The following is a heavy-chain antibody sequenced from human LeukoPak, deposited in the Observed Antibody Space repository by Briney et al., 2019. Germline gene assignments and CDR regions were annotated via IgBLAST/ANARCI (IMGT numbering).Heavy chain of an antibody. CDR3: AVGTVTTHKD. J-gene: IGHJ4*02. Sequence: SETLSLTCTVSGYSISSGYYWGWIRQPPGKGLEWIGSIYHSGSTYYNPSLKSRVTISVDTSKNQFSLKLSSVTAADTAVYYCAVGTVTTHKDWGQGTLVTVSS. CDR1: GYSISSGYY. D-gene: IGHD4-17*01. CDR2: IYHSGST. V-gene: IGHV4-38-2*02.